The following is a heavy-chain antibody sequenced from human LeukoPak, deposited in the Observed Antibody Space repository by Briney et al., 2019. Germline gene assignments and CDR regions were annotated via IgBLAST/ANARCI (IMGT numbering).Heavy chain of an antibody. D-gene: IGHD3-22*01. CDR1: GGSISSNY. J-gene: IGHJ4*02. Sequence: SETLSLTCSVSGGSISSNYWSWFRQPPGKGLEWIGYIYYSGSTTYNPSLKSRVTIPVDTSKTQFSLKLTSVTAADTAVYYCAKYRSTSGYVDSWGQGTLVTVSS. V-gene: IGHV4-59*08. CDR2: IYYSGST. CDR3: AKYRSTSGYVDS.